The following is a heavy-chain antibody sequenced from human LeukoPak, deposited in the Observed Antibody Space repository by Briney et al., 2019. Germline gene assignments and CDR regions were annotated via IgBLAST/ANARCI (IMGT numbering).Heavy chain of an antibody. Sequence: PGGSLRLSCAASGFTFSSYEMNWVRQAPGKGLEWVSYISSSGSTIYYADSVKGRFTISRDNSKNTLYLQMNSLRAEDTAVYYCAKIIRFPNAFDIWGQGTMVTVSS. CDR2: ISSSGSTI. CDR3: AKIIRFPNAFDI. CDR1: GFTFSSYE. V-gene: IGHV3-48*03. D-gene: IGHD3-3*01. J-gene: IGHJ3*02.